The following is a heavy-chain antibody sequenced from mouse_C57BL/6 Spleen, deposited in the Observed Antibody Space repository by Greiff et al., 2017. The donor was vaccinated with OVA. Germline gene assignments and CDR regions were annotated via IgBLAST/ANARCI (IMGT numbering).Heavy chain of an antibody. Sequence: VQLQESGAELVKPGASVKLSCKASGYTFTSYWMQWVKQRPGQGLEWIGEIDPSDSYTNYNQKFKGKATLTVDTSSSTAYMQLSSLTSEDSAVYYCARQLRGAMDYWGQGTSVTVSS. CDR1: GYTFTSYW. D-gene: IGHD3-2*02. CDR2: IDPSDSYT. V-gene: IGHV1-50*01. J-gene: IGHJ4*01. CDR3: ARQLRGAMDY.